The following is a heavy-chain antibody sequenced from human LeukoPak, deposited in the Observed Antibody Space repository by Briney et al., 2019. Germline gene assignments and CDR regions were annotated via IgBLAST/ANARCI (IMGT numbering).Heavy chain of an antibody. J-gene: IGHJ4*02. D-gene: IGHD1-26*01. V-gene: IGHV1-24*01. Sequence: ASVKVSCKVSGYTLTELSMHWVRQAPGKGLEWMGGFDPEDGETIYAQKFQGRVTMTEDTSTDTAYMELSSLRSEDTAAYYCATGNSGSYSSPFDYWGQGTLVTVSS. CDR2: FDPEDGET. CDR1: GYTLTELS. CDR3: ATGNSGSYSSPFDY.